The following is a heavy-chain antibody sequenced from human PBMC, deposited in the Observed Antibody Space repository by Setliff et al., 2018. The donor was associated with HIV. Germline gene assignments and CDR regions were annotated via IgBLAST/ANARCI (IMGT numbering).Heavy chain of an antibody. CDR2: IKGNGNEV. CDR3: ARAYVSEWIQVWFDY. D-gene: IGHD3-16*01. V-gene: IGHV3-7*03. Sequence: GGSLRLSCAASRFTYGSYWMSWVRQTPGRGLEWVASIKGNGNEVYYLTSVKGRFTISRDNAKNSLYPQMNRLRVEDTAVYYCARAYVSEWIQVWFDYWGQGTLVTVSS. CDR1: RFTYGSYW. J-gene: IGHJ4*02.